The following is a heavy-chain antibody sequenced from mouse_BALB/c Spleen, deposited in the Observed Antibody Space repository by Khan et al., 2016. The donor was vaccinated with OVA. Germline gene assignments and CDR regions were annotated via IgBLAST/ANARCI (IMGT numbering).Heavy chain of an antibody. J-gene: IGHJ2*01. CDR1: GYIFTSYW. CDR2: IYPGTDNT. CDR3: AREEALYYFDY. D-gene: IGHD3-2*02. V-gene: IGHV1-76*01. Sequence: QMQLEESGAELVRPGTSVKLSCKTSGYIFTSYWIHWVKQRSGQGLEWIARIYPGTDNTYYNEQFKDRATLTADKSSSTAYFQLSSLKSEDSAVFVCAREEALYYFDYWGQGTTLTVSS.